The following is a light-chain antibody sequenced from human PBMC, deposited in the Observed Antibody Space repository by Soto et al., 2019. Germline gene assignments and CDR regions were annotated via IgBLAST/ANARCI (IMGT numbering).Light chain of an antibody. CDR3: QQSGNWPQIT. J-gene: IGKJ4*01. Sequence: EIVLTQSPATLSLSPGERATLSCRASQSVSKYLAWYQQKPGQAPRLLIHDASNRATGIPARFSGSGYGTDFTLTISRREPEDFGVYSCQQSGNWPQITLGGGTRVEIQ. CDR1: QSVSKY. V-gene: IGKV3-11*01. CDR2: DAS.